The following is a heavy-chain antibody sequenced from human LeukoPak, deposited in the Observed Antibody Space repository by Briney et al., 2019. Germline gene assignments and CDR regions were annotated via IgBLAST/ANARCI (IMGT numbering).Heavy chain of an antibody. CDR1: GFTFSTYS. Sequence: PGGSLRLSCAASGFTFSTYSMNWVRQAPGKGLEWVPFIRYDGSNKYYADSVKGRFTISRDNSKNTLYLQMNSLRAEDTAVYYCAKDRGFTTVPREAFDIWGQGTMVTVSS. J-gene: IGHJ3*02. CDR3: AKDRGFTTVPREAFDI. CDR2: IRYDGSNK. D-gene: IGHD4-17*01. V-gene: IGHV3-30*02.